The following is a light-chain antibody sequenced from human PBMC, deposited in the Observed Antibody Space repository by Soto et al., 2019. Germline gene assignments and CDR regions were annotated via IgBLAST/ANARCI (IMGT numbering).Light chain of an antibody. CDR3: QQRSNLPAYT. CDR1: QSVSSY. Sequence: EIVLTQSPATLSLSPGERATLSCRASQSVSSYLAWYQQKPGQAPRLLIYDASNRATGIPARFSGSGSGTDFTLTISSLEPEDFAVYYCQQRSNLPAYTFGQGTKLEIK. J-gene: IGKJ2*01. V-gene: IGKV3-11*01. CDR2: DAS.